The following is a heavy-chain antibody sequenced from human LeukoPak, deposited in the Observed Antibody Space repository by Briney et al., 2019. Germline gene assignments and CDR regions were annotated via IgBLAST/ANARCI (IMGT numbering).Heavy chain of an antibody. CDR1: GFTFNNYA. Sequence: PGGSLRLSCAASGFTFNNYAMSWVRQPPGKGLEWVSGISGGGDGIYYADSVKGRFTISRDNAKNSLYLQMNSLRAEDTAVYYCARVGYSSSWGLDYWGQGTLVTVSS. CDR3: ARVGYSSSWGLDY. V-gene: IGHV3-23*01. J-gene: IGHJ4*02. CDR2: ISGGGDGI. D-gene: IGHD6-13*01.